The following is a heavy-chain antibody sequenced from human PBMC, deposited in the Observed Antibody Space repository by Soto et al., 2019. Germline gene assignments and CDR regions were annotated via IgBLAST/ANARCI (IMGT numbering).Heavy chain of an antibody. CDR1: GFTFSRYA. Sequence: EVQLLESGGGLVQPGGSLRLSCAASGFTFSRYAMSWVRQAPWQGLEWVSAISGSGGSTYYAYSVKGRLTISRDNSKKTLYMQMNRLRTEDTAVYYCSNGGSPRGGHNWNEAYWGQGTLVTVSS. V-gene: IGHV3-23*01. CDR3: SNGGSPRGGHNWNEAY. D-gene: IGHD1-1*01. J-gene: IGHJ4*02. CDR2: ISGSGGST.